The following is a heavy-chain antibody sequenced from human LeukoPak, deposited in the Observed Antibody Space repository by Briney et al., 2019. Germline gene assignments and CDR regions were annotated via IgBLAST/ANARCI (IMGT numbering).Heavy chain of an antibody. D-gene: IGHD6-13*01. CDR2: IYYSGST. V-gene: IGHV4-59*08. CDR1: GGSISGYY. Sequence: PSGTLSLTCGVSGGSISGYYWTWIRQSPGKGLEWLGYIYYSGSTNYNPSLKSRVTMSVDTSKNQFSLKLSSVTAADTAVYYCARHYIASGGGDAFDIWGQGTMVTVSS. J-gene: IGHJ3*02. CDR3: ARHYIASGGGDAFDI.